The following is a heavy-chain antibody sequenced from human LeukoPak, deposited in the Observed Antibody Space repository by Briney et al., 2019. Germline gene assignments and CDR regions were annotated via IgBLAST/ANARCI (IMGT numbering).Heavy chain of an antibody. CDR1: GYTFTGYY. CDR3: ARDDSGIHPNPIFDY. D-gene: IGHD1-26*01. J-gene: IGHJ4*02. CDR2: INPNSGGT. Sequence: GASVKVSCKASGYTFTGYYMHWVRQAPGQGLEWMGWINPNSGGTNYAQKFQGRVTMTRDTSISTAYMELSRLRSDDTAVYYCARDDSGIHPNPIFDYWGQGTLVTVSS. V-gene: IGHV1-2*02.